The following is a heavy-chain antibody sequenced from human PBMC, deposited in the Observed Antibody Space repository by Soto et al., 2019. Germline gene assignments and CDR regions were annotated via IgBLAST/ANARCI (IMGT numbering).Heavy chain of an antibody. V-gene: IGHV1-18*01. D-gene: IGHD4-17*01. CDR1: GYTFSSYG. CDR3: ARETYGDYVGYFDP. J-gene: IGHJ5*02. Sequence: GASVKVSCKASGYTFSSYGISWVRQAPGQGLEWMGWISGYNGKTNYAQKVQDRVTMTTDTSTSTVYMELRSLRSDDTAVYYCARETYGDYVGYFDPWGQGILVTVSS. CDR2: ISGYNGKT.